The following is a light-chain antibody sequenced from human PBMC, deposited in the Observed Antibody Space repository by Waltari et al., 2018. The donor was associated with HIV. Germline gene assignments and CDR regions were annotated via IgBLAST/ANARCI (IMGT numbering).Light chain of an antibody. CDR2: DYS. Sequence: SYMLTQPPSVSVAPGQTARMTCGGNKIGSKSMNRYQQKPGQAPELVVHDYSDWTSGIPERFSGSNSGNTATLTISRFEAGDEADYYCQVWDSSSDHVLFVGGTKLTVL. CDR1: KIGSKS. J-gene: IGLJ2*01. V-gene: IGLV3-21*02. CDR3: QVWDSSSDHVL.